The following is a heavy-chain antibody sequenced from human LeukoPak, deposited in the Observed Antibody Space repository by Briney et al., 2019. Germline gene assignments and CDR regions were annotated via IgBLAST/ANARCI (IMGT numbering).Heavy chain of an antibody. D-gene: IGHD6-13*01. Sequence: SETLTLTCTVSGGSISSYYWSWIRQPAGKGLEWIGRIYTSGSTNYNPSLKSRVTISVDTSKNQFSLELGSVTAADTAIYYCARRFRPGNSSSWYIFDYWGQGTLVTVSS. CDR1: GGSISSYY. CDR2: IYTSGST. V-gene: IGHV4-4*07. CDR3: ARRFRPGNSSSWYIFDY. J-gene: IGHJ4*02.